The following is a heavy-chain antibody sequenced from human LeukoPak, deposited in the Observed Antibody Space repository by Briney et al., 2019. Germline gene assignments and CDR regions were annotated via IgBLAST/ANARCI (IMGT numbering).Heavy chain of an antibody. CDR3: ATTVTTFDY. CDR2: IKEDGSEK. Sequence: GGSLRLSCAASGFTFNTYWMSWVRQAPGKGLEWLASIKEDGSEKNHVDSVKGRFTISRDNAKNLLYLQMNNLTAEDTAVYYCATTVTTFDYWGQGTLVTVSS. V-gene: IGHV3-7*03. CDR1: GFTFNTYW. J-gene: IGHJ4*02. D-gene: IGHD4-17*01.